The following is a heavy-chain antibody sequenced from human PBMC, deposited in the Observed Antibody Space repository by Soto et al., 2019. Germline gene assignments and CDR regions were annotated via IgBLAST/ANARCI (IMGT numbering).Heavy chain of an antibody. D-gene: IGHD3-22*01. CDR1: GYTFTGYY. V-gene: IGHV1-2*04. Sequence: ASVKVSCKASGYTFTGYYMHWVRQAPGQGLEWMGWINPNSGGTNYAQKFQGWVTMTRDTSISTAYMELSRLRSDDTAVYYCARDTTSSYDSSGYYSGYYYGMDVWGQGTTVTVSS. CDR2: INPNSGGT. J-gene: IGHJ6*02. CDR3: ARDTTSSYDSSGYYSGYYYGMDV.